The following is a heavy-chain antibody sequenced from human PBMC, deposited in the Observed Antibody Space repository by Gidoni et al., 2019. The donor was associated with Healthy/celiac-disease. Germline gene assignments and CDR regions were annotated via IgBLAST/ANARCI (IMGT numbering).Heavy chain of an antibody. J-gene: IGHJ3*02. CDR2: ISGRGGST. CDR3: AKRPRGEAVGATFLGAFDI. D-gene: IGHD1-26*01. Sequence: EVQLLESGGGLVQPGGALSISCAASGFTCSSSAMSWVRQAPGKGLEWVSAISGRGGSTYYADSVKGRFTISRDNSKNTLYLQMNSLRAEDTAVYYCAKRPRGEAVGATFLGAFDIWGQGTMVTVSS. V-gene: IGHV3-23*01. CDR1: GFTCSSSA.